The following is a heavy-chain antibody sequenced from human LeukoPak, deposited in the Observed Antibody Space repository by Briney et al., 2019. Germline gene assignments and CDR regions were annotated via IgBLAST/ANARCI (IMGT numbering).Heavy chain of an antibody. Sequence: PGGSLRLSCAASGFTFSSYTMNWVRQAPGKGLEWVSSISTMSSYIYYADSVKGRFTISRDNAKNSLFLQMNSLRAEDTAVHYCARMGSGSYLDYWGQGTLVTVSS. CDR1: GFTFSSYT. D-gene: IGHD1-26*01. CDR2: ISTMSSYI. J-gene: IGHJ4*02. CDR3: ARMGSGSYLDY. V-gene: IGHV3-21*01.